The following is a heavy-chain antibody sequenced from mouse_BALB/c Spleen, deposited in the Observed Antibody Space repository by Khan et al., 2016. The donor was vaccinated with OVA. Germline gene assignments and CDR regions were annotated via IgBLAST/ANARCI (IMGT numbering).Heavy chain of an antibody. J-gene: IGHJ2*01. Sequence: VKLLESGAERAKPGASVKMSCKASGYTFTSYWMHWIKQRPGQGLEWIGYINPTSGYTDYNQKFKDKATLTADKSSSTAYMQLSSLTSDDSAVYYCARDRIDYWGQGTALTVSS. CDR3: ARDRIDY. CDR1: GYTFTSYW. V-gene: IGHV1-7*01. CDR2: INPTSGYT.